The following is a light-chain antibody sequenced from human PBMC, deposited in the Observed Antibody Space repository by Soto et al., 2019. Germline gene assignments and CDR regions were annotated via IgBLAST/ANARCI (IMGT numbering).Light chain of an antibody. CDR2: GAS. CDR1: QSISSN. Sequence: EIVLTQSPATLSVSPGESATLSCRASQSISSNLAWYQQKPVQSPRLLIYGASSRATGVPVRFSGSGSGVAFTLTISRLEPEDFAVYYCQQYDFSLRTFGQGTKVDIK. CDR3: QQYDFSLRT. J-gene: IGKJ1*01. V-gene: IGKV3-15*01.